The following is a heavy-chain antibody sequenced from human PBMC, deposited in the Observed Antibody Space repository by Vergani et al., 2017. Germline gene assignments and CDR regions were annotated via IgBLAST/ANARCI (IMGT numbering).Heavy chain of an antibody. CDR1: GFTFDTYT. J-gene: IGHJ1*01. CDR2: ISSGAGDI. Sequence: EVQLLESGGGLVQPGGSRRLSCAGAGFTFDTYTMAYVRQAPGKGLEWVATISSGAGDIFYADSVKGRFTISRDNSKNTLFLQMNSLKDEDTAVYYCTTAXGLYYLHGEYFQYWGRGTLVSVSS. CDR3: TTAXGLYYLHGEYFQY. V-gene: IGHV3-23*01. D-gene: IGHD3-10*01.